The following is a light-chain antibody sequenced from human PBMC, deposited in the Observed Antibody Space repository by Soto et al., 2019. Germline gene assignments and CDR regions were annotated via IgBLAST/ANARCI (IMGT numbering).Light chain of an antibody. Sequence: DIQMTQSPSSLSAAVGDRVTITCRASQTISTYLNWYQQKPGKAPKLLIYAASSLQSRVPSRFTGSGSARDFTLTSSSLQPEDFATYYCQQSHSIPYTFGQGTKLEIK. J-gene: IGKJ2*01. CDR2: AAS. CDR3: QQSHSIPYT. V-gene: IGKV1-39*01. CDR1: QTISTY.